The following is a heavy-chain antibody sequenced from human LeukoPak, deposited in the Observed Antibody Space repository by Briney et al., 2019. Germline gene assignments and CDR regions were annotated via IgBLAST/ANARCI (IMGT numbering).Heavy chain of an antibody. V-gene: IGHV4-59*01. CDR1: GGSISIYY. D-gene: IGHD3-22*01. Sequence: PSETLSLTCTVSGGSISIYYWSWIRQPPGKGLEWIGYIYYSGSTNYNPSLKSRVTISVDTSKNQFSLKLSSVTAADTAVYYCARVYYYDSSGYYGLGVYFDYWGQGTLVTVSS. CDR2: IYYSGST. J-gene: IGHJ4*02. CDR3: ARVYYYDSSGYYGLGVYFDY.